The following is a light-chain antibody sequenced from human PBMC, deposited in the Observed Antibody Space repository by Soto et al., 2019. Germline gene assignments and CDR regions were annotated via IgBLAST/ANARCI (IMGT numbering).Light chain of an antibody. CDR3: QQYNRYST. J-gene: IGKJ1*01. Sequence: DIQMTQSPSTLSASVGDRVTISCRASQSISSYLNWYQQKPGKAPKLLIYAASSLQSGVPSRFSGSGSGTDFTLTISSLEPEDFAVYYCQQYNRYSTFGQGTKVDIK. CDR1: QSISSY. V-gene: IGKV1-39*01. CDR2: AAS.